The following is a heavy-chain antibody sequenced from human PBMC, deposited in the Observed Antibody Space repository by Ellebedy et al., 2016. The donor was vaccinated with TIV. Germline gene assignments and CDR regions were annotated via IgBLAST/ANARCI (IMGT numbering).Heavy chain of an antibody. CDR1: GYTFSSYW. CDR2: IYPGDSAT. V-gene: IGHV5-51*01. J-gene: IGHJ3*02. D-gene: IGHD4-23*01. CDR3: ARRYGGNFVVVGDAFDI. Sequence: GESLKISCKGSGYTFSSYWIGWVRQMPGKGLEWMGIIYPGDSATRYSPSFQGRVTMSADKSISTAYLQWSSLKASDTAMYYCARRYGGNFVVVGDAFDIWGQGTMVTVSS.